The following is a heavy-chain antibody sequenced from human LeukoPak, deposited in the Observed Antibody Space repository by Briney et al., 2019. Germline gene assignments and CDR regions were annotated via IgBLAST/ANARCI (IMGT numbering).Heavy chain of an antibody. J-gene: IGHJ5*02. CDR3: VRDHVSPGLSSWFDP. Sequence: PSETLSLTCTVSGGSISGYYWSWVRQSPEKGLESIGFIYSTGSTSYNPSLRSRVTISIDTSQNQFYLRLTSVTASDTAMYYCVRDHVSPGLSSWFDPWGQGTLVTVSS. CDR2: IYSTGST. CDR1: GGSISGYY. V-gene: IGHV4-4*08. D-gene: IGHD3-16*01.